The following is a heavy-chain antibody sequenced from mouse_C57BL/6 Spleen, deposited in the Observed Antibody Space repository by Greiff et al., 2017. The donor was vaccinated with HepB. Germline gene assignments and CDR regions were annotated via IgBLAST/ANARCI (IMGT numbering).Heavy chain of an antibody. Sequence: VQLQQSGPGLVQPSQCLSITCTVSGFSLTSYGVHWVRQSPGKGLEWLGVIWSGGSTDYNAAFISRLSISKDNSKSHVFFKMNSLQADDTAIYYCASLTGFAYWGQGTLVTVSA. CDR1: GFSLTSYG. CDR2: IWSGGST. V-gene: IGHV2-2*01. D-gene: IGHD4-1*01. CDR3: ASLTGFAY. J-gene: IGHJ3*01.